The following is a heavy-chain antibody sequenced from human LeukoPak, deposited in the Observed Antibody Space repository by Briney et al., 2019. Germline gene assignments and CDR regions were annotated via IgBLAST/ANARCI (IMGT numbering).Heavy chain of an antibody. J-gene: IGHJ4*02. CDR1: GVSISSGGYY. CDR3: ARVGELEPFDY. V-gene: IGHV4-31*03. Sequence: PSQTLSLTCTVSGVSISSGGYYWSWIRQHPGKGLEWIGYIYYSGSTYYNPSLKSRVTISVDTSKNQFSLKLSSVTAADTAVYYCARVGELEPFDYWGQGTLVTVSS. CDR2: IYYSGST. D-gene: IGHD1-1*01.